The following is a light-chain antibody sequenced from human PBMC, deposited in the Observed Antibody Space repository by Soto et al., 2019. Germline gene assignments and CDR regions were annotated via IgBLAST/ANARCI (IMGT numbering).Light chain of an antibody. Sequence: DIVMTQSPLSLPVIPGEPASISCRSSQSLLHSNGYNYLDWYLQKPGQSPQLLIYLGSSRASGVPDRFSGSGSGTDFTLKISRVEAEDVGVYYCMQARQTPQTFGQGTKVEIK. V-gene: IGKV2-28*01. CDR1: QSLLHSNGYNY. J-gene: IGKJ1*01. CDR3: MQARQTPQT. CDR2: LGS.